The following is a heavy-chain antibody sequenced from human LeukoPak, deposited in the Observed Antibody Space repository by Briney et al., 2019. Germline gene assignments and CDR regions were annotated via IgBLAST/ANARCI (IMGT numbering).Heavy chain of an antibody. CDR1: GGSISSGSYY. D-gene: IGHD6-13*01. J-gene: IGHJ5*02. CDR2: IYTSGST. CDR3: AGGIGYATSPADH. Sequence: SETLSLTCTVSGGSISSGSYYWSWIRQPAGKGLEWIGRIYTSGSTNYNPSLKSRVTISVDTSKNHFSLSLNSVTAADTAVYFCAGGIGYATSPADHLGQGTLVIVSS. V-gene: IGHV4-61*02.